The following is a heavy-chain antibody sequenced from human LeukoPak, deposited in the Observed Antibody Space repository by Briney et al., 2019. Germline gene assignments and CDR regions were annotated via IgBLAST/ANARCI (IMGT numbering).Heavy chain of an antibody. CDR2: IYYSGST. CDR1: GGSISSYY. V-gene: IGHV4-59*01. D-gene: IGHD6-6*01. CDR3: ARSRHDSPLLFDY. J-gene: IGHJ4*02. Sequence: KPSETLSLTCTVSGGSISSYYWSWIRQPPGKGLEWIGYIYYSGSTNYNPSLKSRVTISVDTSKNQFSLKLSSVTAADTAVYYCARSRHDSPLLFDYWGQGTLVTVSS.